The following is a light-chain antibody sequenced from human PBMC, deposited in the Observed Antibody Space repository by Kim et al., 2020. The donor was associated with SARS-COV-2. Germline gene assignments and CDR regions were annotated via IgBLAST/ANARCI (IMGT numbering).Light chain of an antibody. CDR2: AAS. Sequence: DIQMTQSPSSVSASVGDRVTITCRASQGISSWLVWYQQKPRKAPKLLIYAASRLQSGVPSRFSGSESGTDFTLTISSLQPEDFATYYCQQANSFPLTFGGGTKVEIK. CDR1: QGISSW. CDR3: QQANSFPLT. V-gene: IGKV1-12*01. J-gene: IGKJ4*01.